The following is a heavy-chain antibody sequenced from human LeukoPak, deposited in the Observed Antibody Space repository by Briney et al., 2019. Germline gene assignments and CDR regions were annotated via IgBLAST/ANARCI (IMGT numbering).Heavy chain of an antibody. CDR1: GYIFSNYW. D-gene: IGHD3-16*01. J-gene: IGHJ4*01. CDR3: ARSMTPVYF. Sequence: GESLKISCKGSGYIFSNYWIGWVRQMPGKGLEWMGIIFPADSDTRYNPSFQDQVTISADKSTSTAYLQWSSLKPPHTPLYYCARSMTPVYFWGHGTIVTVSS. CDR2: IFPADSDT. V-gene: IGHV5-51*01.